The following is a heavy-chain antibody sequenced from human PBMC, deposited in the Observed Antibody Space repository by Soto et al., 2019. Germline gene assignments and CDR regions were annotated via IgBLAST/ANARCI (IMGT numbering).Heavy chain of an antibody. CDR3: VRLIGNSWLDT. D-gene: IGHD2-8*01. V-gene: IGHV3-23*01. J-gene: IGHJ5*02. CDR1: GFTFSNYA. Sequence: AGSLRLSCAASGFTFSNYAMSCVRQAPGKVLEWVSAMSGSVRSTYNADSVKGRFTISRSDPNNPDTSKNHVSLHLNSVTPDATAVYYCVRLIGNSWLDTLGQGTLVTVSA. CDR2: MSGSVRST.